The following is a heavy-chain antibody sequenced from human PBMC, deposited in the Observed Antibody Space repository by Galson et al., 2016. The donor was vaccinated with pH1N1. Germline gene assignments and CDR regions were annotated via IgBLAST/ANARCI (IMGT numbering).Heavy chain of an antibody. D-gene: IGHD3-10*01. CDR2: MYTSGTT. J-gene: IGHJ4*02. CDR1: GGSISSSIYY. Sequence: TLSLTCTVSGGSISSSIYYWNWIRQPAGKGLEWIGRMYTSGTTTYNPSLESLVSISVDTSKNQFSLRLSSVTAADTAVYFCARDRVALTGIFDYWGQGALVTVSS. V-gene: IGHV4-61*02. CDR3: ARDRVALTGIFDY.